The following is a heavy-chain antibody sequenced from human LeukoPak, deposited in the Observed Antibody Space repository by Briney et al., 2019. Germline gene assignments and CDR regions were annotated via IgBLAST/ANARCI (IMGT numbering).Heavy chain of an antibody. V-gene: IGHV4-59*01. J-gene: IGHJ3*02. CDR3: ARGDYYDSSGYYWPYAFDI. Sequence: SETLSLTCTVSGGSISGYYWSWIRQPPGKGLEWIGYIYYSGSTNYNPSLKSRVTISVDTSKNQFSLKLSSVTAADTAVYYCARGDYYDSSGYYWPYAFDIWGQGTMVTVSS. D-gene: IGHD3-22*01. CDR1: GGSISGYY. CDR2: IYYSGST.